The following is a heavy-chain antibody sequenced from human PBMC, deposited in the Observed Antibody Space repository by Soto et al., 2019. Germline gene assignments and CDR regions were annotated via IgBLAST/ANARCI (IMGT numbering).Heavy chain of an antibody. CDR1: GFTFSSYC. CDR2: IKQDGSEK. Sequence: GGSLRLSCAASGFTFSSYCMSWVRQAPGKGLEWVANIKQDGSEKYYVDSVKGRFTISRDNAKNSLYLQMNSLRAEDTAVYYCARDTGDELEPAWFDPWGQGTLVTVSS. CDR3: ARDTGDELEPAWFDP. V-gene: IGHV3-7*01. D-gene: IGHD1-1*01. J-gene: IGHJ5*02.